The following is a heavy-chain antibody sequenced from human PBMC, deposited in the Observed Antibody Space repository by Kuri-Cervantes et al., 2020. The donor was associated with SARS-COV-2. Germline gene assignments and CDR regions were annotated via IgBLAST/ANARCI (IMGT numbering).Heavy chain of an antibody. J-gene: IGHJ1*01. CDR2: INHSGST. V-gene: IGHV4-34*01. Sequence: SDTLSLTCAVYGGSFSGYYWSWIRQPPGKGLEWIGEINHSGSTNYNPSLKSRVTISVDTSKNQFSLKLSSVTAADTAVYYCARNRVVSPSRFQHWGQGTLVTVSS. CDR1: GGSFSGYY. CDR3: ARNRVVSPSRFQH. D-gene: IGHD4-23*01.